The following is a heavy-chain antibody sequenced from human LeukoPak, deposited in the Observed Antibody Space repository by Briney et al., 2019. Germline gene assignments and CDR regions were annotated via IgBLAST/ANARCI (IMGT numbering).Heavy chain of an antibody. CDR2: IYYSGST. J-gene: IGHJ4*02. V-gene: IGHV4-59*01. Sequence: SEILSLTCTVSGGSTSSYYWSWIRQPPGKGLEWIGYIYYSGSTNYNPSLKSRVTISVDTSKNQFSLKLSSVTAADTAVYYCARGRGYSYGYEGPFDYWGQGTLVTVSS. CDR1: GGSTSSYY. CDR3: ARGRGYSYGYEGPFDY. D-gene: IGHD5-18*01.